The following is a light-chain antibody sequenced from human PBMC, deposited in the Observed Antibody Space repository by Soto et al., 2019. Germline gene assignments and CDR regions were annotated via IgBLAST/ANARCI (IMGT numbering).Light chain of an antibody. CDR1: SSNIGDGYD. J-gene: IGLJ3*02. V-gene: IGLV1-40*01. Sequence: QSVLTQPPSVSGAPGQRVTISCTGSSSNIGDGYDVHWYQQLPGTAPKLLVSGDTNRPSGVPDRFSGSKSGTSASLAITGLRAEDEAAYYCQSFYSSLSVLLFGGGTKLTVL. CDR2: GDT. CDR3: QSFYSSLSVLL.